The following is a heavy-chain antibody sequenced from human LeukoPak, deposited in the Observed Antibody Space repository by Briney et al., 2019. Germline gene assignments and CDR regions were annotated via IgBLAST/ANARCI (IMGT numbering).Heavy chain of an antibody. Sequence: ASVKVSCKASGYTFTGYYMHWVRQAPGQGLEWMGWINPNSGGTNYAQKFQGWVTMTRDTSISTAYMELSRLRSDDTAVYYCARGKDIVVVPAAYYFDYWGQGTLVTVSS. CDR2: INPNSGGT. CDR3: ARGKDIVVVPAAYYFDY. V-gene: IGHV1-2*04. D-gene: IGHD2-2*01. J-gene: IGHJ4*02. CDR1: GYTFTGYY.